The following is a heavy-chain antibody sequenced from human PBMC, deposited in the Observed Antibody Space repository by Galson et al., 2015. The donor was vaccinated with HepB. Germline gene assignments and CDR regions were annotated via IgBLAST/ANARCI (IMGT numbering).Heavy chain of an antibody. CDR3: ARETPDTYYFDS. Sequence: QSGAEVKKPGESLRISCKASGYSLTNYHFHWVRQAPGQGPEWMGKIFAGGGNTRFAERFQGRVTLTRDSSTSTIYMEVSSLRSDDTAVYYCARETPDTYYFDSWGQGTLVTVSS. J-gene: IGHJ4*02. D-gene: IGHD2-15*01. CDR1: GYSLTNYH. CDR2: IFAGGGNT. V-gene: IGHV1-46*01.